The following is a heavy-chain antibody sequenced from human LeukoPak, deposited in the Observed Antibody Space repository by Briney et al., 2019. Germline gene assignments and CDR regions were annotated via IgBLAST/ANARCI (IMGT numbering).Heavy chain of an antibody. V-gene: IGHV3-23*01. CDR3: AKDPWLLDY. D-gene: IGHD5-12*01. CDR1: GFTFSTYA. Sequence: PGGSLRLSYAASGFTFSTYAMSWVRQAPGKGLEWVSAISSSGGSTYYADSVKGRFTISRDNSKNTLYLQMNSLRAEDTAVYYCAKDPWLLDYWGQGTLVTVSS. J-gene: IGHJ4*02. CDR2: ISSSGGST.